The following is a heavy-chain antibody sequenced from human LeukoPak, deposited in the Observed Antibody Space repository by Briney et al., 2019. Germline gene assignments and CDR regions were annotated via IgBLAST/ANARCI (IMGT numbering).Heavy chain of an antibody. Sequence: SVKVSCKASGGTFSSYAISWVRQAPGQGLEWMGGIIPIFGTANYAQKFQGRVTITTDESTSTAYMELSSLRSEDTAEYYCAREGLREEEMYDYWGQGTLVTVSS. CDR1: GGTFSSYA. J-gene: IGHJ4*02. V-gene: IGHV1-69*05. CDR3: AREGLREEEMYDY. D-gene: IGHD5-24*01. CDR2: IIPIFGTA.